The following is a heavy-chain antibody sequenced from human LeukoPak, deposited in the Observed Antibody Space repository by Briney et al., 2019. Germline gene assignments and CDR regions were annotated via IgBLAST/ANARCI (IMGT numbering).Heavy chain of an antibody. Sequence: SQTLSLTCTVSGGSISSGGSYWSWIRQPPGKGLEWIGYIYHSGSTYYNPSLKSRVTISVDRSKNQFSLKLSSVTAADTAVYYCARELGCSSTSCYGYFDYWGQGTLVTVSS. V-gene: IGHV4-30-2*01. CDR2: IYHSGST. CDR1: GGSISSGGSY. D-gene: IGHD2-2*01. J-gene: IGHJ4*02. CDR3: ARELGCSSTSCYGYFDY.